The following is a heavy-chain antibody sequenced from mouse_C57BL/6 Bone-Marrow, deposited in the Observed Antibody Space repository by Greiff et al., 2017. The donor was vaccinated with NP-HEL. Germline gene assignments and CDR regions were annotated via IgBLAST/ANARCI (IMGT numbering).Heavy chain of an antibody. V-gene: IGHV3-6*01. Sequence: EVKLQESGPGLVKPSQSLSLTCSVTGYSITSGYYWNWIRQFPGNKLEWMGYISYDGSNNYNPSLKNRISITRDTSKNQFFLKLNSVTTEDTATYYCASHSNFDYWGQGTTLTVSS. J-gene: IGHJ2*01. CDR2: ISYDGSN. D-gene: IGHD2-5*01. CDR3: ASHSNFDY. CDR1: GYSITSGYY.